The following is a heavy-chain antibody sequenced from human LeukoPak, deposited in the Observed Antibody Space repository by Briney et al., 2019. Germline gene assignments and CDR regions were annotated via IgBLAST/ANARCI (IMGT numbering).Heavy chain of an antibody. CDR3: AKLQSSQLWLLDSHWFDP. CDR2: IFGSGGSP. V-gene: IGHV3-23*01. CDR1: GFTFGSHA. D-gene: IGHD5-18*01. J-gene: IGHJ5*02. Sequence: GGSLRLSCAASGFTFGSHAMYWVRQAPGKGLEWVAGIFGSGGSPHYADSVKGRFTISRDNSKNTLYLQMNSLRAEDTAVYYCAKLQSSQLWLLDSHWFDPWGQGTLVTVSS.